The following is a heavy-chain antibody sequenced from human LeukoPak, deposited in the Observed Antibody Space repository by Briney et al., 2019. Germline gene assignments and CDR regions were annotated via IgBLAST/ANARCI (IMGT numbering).Heavy chain of an antibody. CDR3: GGAATGTVGWFDP. D-gene: IGHD6-13*01. CDR2: IYYSGTT. Sequence: SETLSLTCTVSGGSISSYYWSWIRQPPGKGLEWIGYIYYSGTTSYNPSLKSRVTISVDTSKNQFSLMLTSVTASDTAVYFCGGAATGTVGWFDPWGQGTLVTVSS. CDR1: GGSISSYY. J-gene: IGHJ5*02. V-gene: IGHV4-59*04.